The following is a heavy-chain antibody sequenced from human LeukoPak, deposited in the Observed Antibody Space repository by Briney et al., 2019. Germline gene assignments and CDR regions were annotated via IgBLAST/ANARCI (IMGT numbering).Heavy chain of an antibody. CDR3: ARLPITIFGVANAFDI. V-gene: IGHV4-39*01. CDR1: GGSISSSSYY. J-gene: IGHJ3*02. CDR2: IYYSGST. Sequence: SETLSLTCTVSGGSISSSSYYWGWIRQPPGKGLEWIGSIYYSGSTYYNPSLKSRVTISVDTSKNQFSLKLSSVTAADTAVYYCARLPITIFGVANAFDIWGQGTMVTVSS. D-gene: IGHD3-3*01.